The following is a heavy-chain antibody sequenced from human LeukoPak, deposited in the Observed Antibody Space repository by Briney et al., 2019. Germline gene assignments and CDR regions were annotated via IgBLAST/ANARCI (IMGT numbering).Heavy chain of an antibody. CDR1: GASMNNYY. CDR2: VFSRGTT. Sequence: PSETLSLTCTVSGASMNNYYWSWIRQSPEKGLEWLGFVFSRGTTNLNPSFKGRPIMSIDTSKNQFSLRLSSVTAADTAVYFCARSWAAKWELPGQFDSWGQGRLVSVSS. D-gene: IGHD1-26*01. J-gene: IGHJ4*02. V-gene: IGHV4-59*08. CDR3: ARSWAAKWELPGQFDS.